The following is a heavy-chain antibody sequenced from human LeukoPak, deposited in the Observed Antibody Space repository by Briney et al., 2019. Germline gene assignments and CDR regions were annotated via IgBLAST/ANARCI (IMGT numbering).Heavy chain of an antibody. Sequence: SETLSLTCTVSGGSISSGGYYWSWIRQHPGKGLEWIGYIYYSGSTNYNPSLKSRVTISVDTSKNQFSLKLSSVTAADTAVYYCARHDGAMGHGMDVWGQGTTVTVSS. D-gene: IGHD5-18*01. CDR1: GGSISSGGYY. CDR2: IYYSGST. V-gene: IGHV4-61*08. CDR3: ARHDGAMGHGMDV. J-gene: IGHJ6*02.